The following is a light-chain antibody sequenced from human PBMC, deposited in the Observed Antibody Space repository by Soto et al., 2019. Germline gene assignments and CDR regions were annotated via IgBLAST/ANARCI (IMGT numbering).Light chain of an antibody. CDR2: AAS. CDR1: QSISSY. Sequence: DIQMTQSPSSLSASVGDRVTITCRASQSISSYLNWYQQKPGKAPKLLIYAASSFQSGVPSRFSGSGSGTDFTLNISSLQPEDFATYYCQQSYSTPFTFGPGTKVDIK. J-gene: IGKJ3*01. V-gene: IGKV1-39*01. CDR3: QQSYSTPFT.